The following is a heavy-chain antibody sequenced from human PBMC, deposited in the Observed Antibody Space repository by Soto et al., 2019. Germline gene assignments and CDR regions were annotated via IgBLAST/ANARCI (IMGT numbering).Heavy chain of an antibody. J-gene: IGHJ3*02. D-gene: IGHD3-9*01. CDR3: AKDHRYDILTGHAFDI. CDR2: ISGSGGST. Sequence: GGSLRLSCAASGFTFSSYAMSWVRQAPGKGLEWVSAISGSGGSTYYADSVKGRFTISRDNSKNTLYLQMNSLRAEDTAVDYCAKDHRYDILTGHAFDIWGQGTMVTVSS. V-gene: IGHV3-23*01. CDR1: GFTFSSYA.